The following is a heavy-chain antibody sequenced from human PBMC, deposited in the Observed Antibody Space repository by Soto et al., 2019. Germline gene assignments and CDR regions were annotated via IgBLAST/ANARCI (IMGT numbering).Heavy chain of an antibody. V-gene: IGHV1-8*01. Sequence: ASVKVSCKASGYTFTSYDINWVRQATGQGLEWMGWMNPNSGNTGYAQKFQGRVTMTRNTSISTAYMELSSLRSEDTAVYYCARGRQSDFWSGYFYYYYYYMDVWGKGTTVTVSS. J-gene: IGHJ6*03. CDR2: MNPNSGNT. D-gene: IGHD3-3*01. CDR1: GYTFTSYD. CDR3: ARGRQSDFWSGYFYYYYYYMDV.